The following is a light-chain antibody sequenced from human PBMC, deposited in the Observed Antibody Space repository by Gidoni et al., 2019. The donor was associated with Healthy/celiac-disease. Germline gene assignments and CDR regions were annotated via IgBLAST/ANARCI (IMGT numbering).Light chain of an antibody. CDR1: QSVSSN. J-gene: IGKJ2*01. CDR2: GAS. V-gene: IGKV3-15*01. CDR3: QQYNNWPPYT. Sequence: IVMTQSPATLSVSPGERATVSCRASQSVSSNLAWYQQKPGQAPRHLIYGASTRATGIPARFSGSGSGTEFTLTISSLQSEDFAVYYCQQYNNWPPYTFGQGIKLEVK.